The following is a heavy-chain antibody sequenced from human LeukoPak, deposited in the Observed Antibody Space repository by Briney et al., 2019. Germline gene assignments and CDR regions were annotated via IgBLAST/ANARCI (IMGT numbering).Heavy chain of an antibody. CDR3: ARDWGLFLPHYFDY. Sequence: GGSLRLSCAASGFTFSDYSMNWVRQAPGKGLEWVSFITSSSSTIYYADSVKGRFTISRDNAKNSLYLQMNSLRAEDTAVYYCARDWGLFLPHYFDYWGQGTLVTVSS. V-gene: IGHV3-48*01. CDR1: GFTFSDYS. CDR2: ITSSSSTI. D-gene: IGHD3-16*01. J-gene: IGHJ4*02.